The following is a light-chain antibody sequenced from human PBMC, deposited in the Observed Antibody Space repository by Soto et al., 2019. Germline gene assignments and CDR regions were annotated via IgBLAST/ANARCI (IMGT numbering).Light chain of an antibody. J-gene: IGKJ5*01. CDR1: QRVTTY. CDR2: DAF. Sequence: VLNQSESTLSLSTGERATPSCRAIQRVTTYLAWYQHKPGQAPRLLIYDAFSSATGIPVRFGGSGSGTDLALTITSLEPEDFAVYYCQKRINWTPPITFGQGTRLEIK. V-gene: IGKV3-11*01. CDR3: QKRINWTPPIT.